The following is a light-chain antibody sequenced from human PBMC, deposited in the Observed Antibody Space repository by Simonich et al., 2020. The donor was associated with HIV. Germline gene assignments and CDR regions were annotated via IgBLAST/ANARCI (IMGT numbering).Light chain of an antibody. J-gene: IGKJ1*01. CDR3: QQHYDTPWT. CDR2: CAA. Sequence: DIVMTQSPASLAVSLGERATIICNYSQSVLYGSNNKNYLACYQQKPGQPPKLLIYCAATRESGVPDRFSGSGSGTDFTLTINSLQAEDVAVYYCQQHYDTPWTFGQGTKVEIK. V-gene: IGKV4-1*01. CDR1: QSVLYGSNNKNY.